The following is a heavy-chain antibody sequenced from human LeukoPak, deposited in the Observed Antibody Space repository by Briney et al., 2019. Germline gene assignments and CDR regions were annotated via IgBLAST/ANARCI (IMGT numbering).Heavy chain of an antibody. V-gene: IGHV4-59*01. CDR2: IYSGSY. D-gene: IGHD2-2*01. CDR1: GGSISSYY. CDR3: GRAGPGAFFDH. Sequence: SETLSLTCTVAGGSISSYYWSWIRQPPGKGLEWIGYIYSGSYSYNPSLQSRVTISVDTSMNQFSLKLTSMTAADTAVYYCGRAGPGAFFDHWGRGALVTVSS. J-gene: IGHJ4*02.